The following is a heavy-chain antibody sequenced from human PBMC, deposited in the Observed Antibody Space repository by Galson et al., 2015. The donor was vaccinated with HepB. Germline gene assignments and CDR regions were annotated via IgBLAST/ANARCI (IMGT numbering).Heavy chain of an antibody. CDR3: AKDNEQWLVLYAFDI. J-gene: IGHJ3*02. Sequence: SLRLSCAASGFTFSSYGMHWVRQAPGKGLEWVAVISYDGSNKYYADSVKGRFTISRDNSKNTLYLQMNSLRAEDTAVYYCAKDNEQWLVLYAFDIWGQGTMVTVSS. CDR1: GFTFSSYG. CDR2: ISYDGSNK. V-gene: IGHV3-30*18. D-gene: IGHD6-19*01.